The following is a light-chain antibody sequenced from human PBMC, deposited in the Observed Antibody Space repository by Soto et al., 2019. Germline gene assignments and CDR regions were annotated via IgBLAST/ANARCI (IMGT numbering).Light chain of an antibody. V-gene: IGKV3-15*01. J-gene: IGKJ1*01. Sequence: EIVMTQSPATLSVSPGERATLSCRASQSVTSNLAWYQQKPGQAPRLLIYGASTRATGIPARFSGSGSGTEFPLTISGLQSEDFAVYYCQQYNKWPPWTFGQGTKVEIK. CDR1: QSVTSN. CDR2: GAS. CDR3: QQYNKWPPWT.